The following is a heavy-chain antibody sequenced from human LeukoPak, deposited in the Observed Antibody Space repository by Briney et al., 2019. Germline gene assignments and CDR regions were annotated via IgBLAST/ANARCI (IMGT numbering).Heavy chain of an antibody. CDR2: ISWKSGSI. CDR3: AKDMSPGQVTTGFDY. J-gene: IGHJ4*02. Sequence: GGSLRLSCAASGFSIDDHGMHWVRQAPGEGLEWVSGISWKSGSIGYADPVKGRFTISRDNAKNSLYLQMNSLRAEDTALYYCAKDMSPGQVTTGFDYWGQGTLVTVSS. V-gene: IGHV3-9*01. D-gene: IGHD4-17*01. CDR1: GFSIDDHG.